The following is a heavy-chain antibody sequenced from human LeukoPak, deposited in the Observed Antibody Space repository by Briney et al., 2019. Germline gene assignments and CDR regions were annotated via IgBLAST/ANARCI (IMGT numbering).Heavy chain of an antibody. CDR3: ARGLSGYSSSLGY. V-gene: IGHV3-20*04. Sequence: GGSRRLSCAASGFTFDDYGMSWVRQAPGKGLDWVSSINGGGGSTYYADSVKGRFTISRDNAKNTLYLQMNSLRAEDTAVYYCARGLSGYSSSLGYWGQGTLVTVSS. J-gene: IGHJ4*02. CDR1: GFTFDDYG. CDR2: INGGGGST. D-gene: IGHD6-6*01.